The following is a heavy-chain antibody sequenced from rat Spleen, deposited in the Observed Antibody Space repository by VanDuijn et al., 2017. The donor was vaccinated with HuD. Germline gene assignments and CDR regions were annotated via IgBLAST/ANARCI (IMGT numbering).Heavy chain of an antibody. V-gene: IGHV5-34*01. J-gene: IGHJ2*01. CDR3: ARGRYYGYNRPFDY. CDR2: ISSSSGT. CDR1: GFTFSDYG. Sequence: EVQLVESGGGLVQPGRSLKLSCVASGFTFSDYGMNWIRQAPGKGLEWVAYISSSSGTIYYADTGKGRFTISRDNAKNTLYLQLSSLRSEDTALYYCARGRYYGYNRPFDYWGQGVMVTVSS. D-gene: IGHD1-9*01.